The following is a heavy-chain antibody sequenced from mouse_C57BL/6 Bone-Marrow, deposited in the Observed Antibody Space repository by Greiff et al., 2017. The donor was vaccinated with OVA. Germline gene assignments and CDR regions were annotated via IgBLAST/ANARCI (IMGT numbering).Heavy chain of an antibody. CDR1: GFSFNTYA. CDR2: IRSKSNNYAT. Sequence: DVKLQESGGGLVQPKGSLKLSCAASGFSFNTYAMNWVRQAPGKGLEWVARIRSKSNNYATYYADSVKDRFTISRDDSESMLYLQMNNLKTEDTAMYYCVRHLGFAYWGQGTLVTVSA. CDR3: VRHLGFAY. V-gene: IGHV10-1*01. J-gene: IGHJ3*01.